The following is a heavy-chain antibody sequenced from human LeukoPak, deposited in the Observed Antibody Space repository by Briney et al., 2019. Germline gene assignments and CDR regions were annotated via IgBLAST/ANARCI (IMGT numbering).Heavy chain of an antibody. D-gene: IGHD7-27*01. CDR1: GFTFSSYS. V-gene: IGHV3-21*01. J-gene: IGHJ4*02. Sequence: GGSRRLSCAASGFTFSSYSMNWVRQAPGKGLEWVSSISSSSSYIYYADSVKGRFTISRDNAKNSLFLQMNSLRAEDTAVYYCARDLPTGEFDYWGQGTLVTVSS. CDR2: ISSSSSYI. CDR3: ARDLPTGEFDY.